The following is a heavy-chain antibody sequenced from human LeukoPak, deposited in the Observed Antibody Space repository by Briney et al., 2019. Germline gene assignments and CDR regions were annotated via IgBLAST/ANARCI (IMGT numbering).Heavy chain of an antibody. CDR3: AKEGRSLQTY. J-gene: IGHJ4*02. CDR1: GFMFSSNW. D-gene: IGHD5-24*01. CDR2: IKEDGTET. Sequence: GGSLRLSCAASGFMFSSNWMSWVRLAPGKGLEWVANIKEDGTETYYVDSVKGRFTISRDSAKNSLYLQMNSLRVEDTAVYYCAKEGRSLQTYWGQGTLVTVSS. V-gene: IGHV3-7*03.